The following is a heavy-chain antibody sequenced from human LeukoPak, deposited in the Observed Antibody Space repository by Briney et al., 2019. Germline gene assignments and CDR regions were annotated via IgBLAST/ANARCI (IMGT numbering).Heavy chain of an antibody. CDR2: ITGSGGST. V-gene: IGHV3-23*01. CDR1: GFTFSSYG. J-gene: IGHJ6*04. CDR3: AELGITMIGGV. Sequence: GGSLRLSCAASGFTFSSYGMSWVRQAPGKGLEWVSAITGSGGSTYYADSVKGRFTISRDNAKNSLYLQMNSLRAEDTAVYYCAELGITMIGGVWGKGTTVTISS. D-gene: IGHD3-10*02.